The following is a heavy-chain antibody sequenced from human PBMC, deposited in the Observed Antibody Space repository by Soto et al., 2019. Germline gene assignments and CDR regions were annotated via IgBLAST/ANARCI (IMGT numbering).Heavy chain of an antibody. CDR2: ISGSGGNT. V-gene: IGHV3-23*01. CDR3: AKVSSSWYAGIFDL. J-gene: IGHJ4*02. D-gene: IGHD6-13*01. Sequence: PGVSLRLSCAASGFTFNNYAMSWVRQAPGKGLEWVSAISGSGGNTFYADSVKGRFTISRDNSKNTLYLQMNSLRAEDTAVYYCAKVSSSWYAGIFDLWGQGTLVTVSS. CDR1: GFTFNNYA.